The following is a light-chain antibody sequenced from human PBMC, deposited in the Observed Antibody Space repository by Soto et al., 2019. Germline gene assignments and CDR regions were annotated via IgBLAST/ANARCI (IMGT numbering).Light chain of an antibody. J-gene: IGLJ2*01. CDR1: GSDVGAGFD. Sequence: QSALTQPPSVSGAPGQRVIISCTGTGSDVGAGFDVHWYQQLPGRVPTLLIKGNTRRASGVAARFSASRSGTSASLAIAGLQTEDEADYYCQSYAVGIGSIFGGGTKLTVL. CDR3: QSYAVGIGSI. V-gene: IGLV1-40*01. CDR2: GNT.